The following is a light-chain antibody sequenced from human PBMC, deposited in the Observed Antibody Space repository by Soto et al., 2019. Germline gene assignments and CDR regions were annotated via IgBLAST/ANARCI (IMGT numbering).Light chain of an antibody. Sequence: QSALNQPASVSGSPGQSITISCTGTSSDVGGYNYVSWYQQHPGKAPKLRIYDVSNRPSGVSNRFSGSKSGNTASLTISGLQAEDEADYYCSSYTSSSTRVFGGGTKLTVL. CDR3: SSYTSSSTRV. CDR1: SSDVGGYNY. V-gene: IGLV2-14*01. J-gene: IGLJ2*01. CDR2: DVS.